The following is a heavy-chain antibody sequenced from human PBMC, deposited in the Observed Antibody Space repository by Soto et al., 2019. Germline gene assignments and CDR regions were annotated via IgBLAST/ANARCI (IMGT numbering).Heavy chain of an antibody. CDR1: GFTFSSYG. J-gene: IGHJ6*02. CDR3: AKDVVVIMDYYYGMDV. Sequence: QVQLVESGGGVVQPGRSLRLSCAASGFTFSSYGMHWVRQAPGKGLEWVAVISYDGSSKYYADSVKGPFTISRDNYKNPLYLQMNSLRAEDTAVYYCAKDVVVIMDYYYGMDVWGQGTTVTVSS. CDR2: ISYDGSSK. D-gene: IGHD3-22*01. V-gene: IGHV3-30*18.